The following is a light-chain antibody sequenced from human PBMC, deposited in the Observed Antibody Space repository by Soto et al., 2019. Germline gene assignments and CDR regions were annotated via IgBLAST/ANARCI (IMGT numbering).Light chain of an antibody. Sequence: EIGLTQSPGTLSLSPGERATLSCRASQSVSSSYLAWYQQKPGQAPRLLIYGASSRATGIPDRFSGSGSGTDFTLTISRLEPEDFAVYYCQQYGSSPPLTFGGGTKVESK. CDR3: QQYGSSPPLT. CDR1: QSVSSSY. CDR2: GAS. V-gene: IGKV3-20*01. J-gene: IGKJ4*01.